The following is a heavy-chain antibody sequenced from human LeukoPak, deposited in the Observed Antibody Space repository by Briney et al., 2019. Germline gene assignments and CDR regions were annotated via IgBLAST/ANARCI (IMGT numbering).Heavy chain of an antibody. CDR3: AKDSSSSWSNDAFDI. V-gene: IGHV3-9*01. J-gene: IGHJ3*02. D-gene: IGHD6-13*01. CDR1: GFTFSSYS. CDR2: ISWNSGSI. Sequence: PGGSLRLSCAASGFTFSSYSMNWVRQAPGKGLEWVSGISWNSGSIGYADSVKGRFTISRDNAKNSLYLQMNSLRAEDTALYYCAKDSSSSWSNDAFDIWGQGTMVTVSS.